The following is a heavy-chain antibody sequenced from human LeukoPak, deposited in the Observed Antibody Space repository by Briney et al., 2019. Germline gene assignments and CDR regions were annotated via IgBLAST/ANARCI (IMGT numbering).Heavy chain of an antibody. J-gene: IGHJ4*02. CDR3: AREGYGSGSYYTTHLDY. D-gene: IGHD3-10*01. Sequence: ASVTVSCKASGYTFTSYYMHWVRQAPGQGLEWMGIINPSGGSTIYAKKFQGRVTMTRDTSTSTVYMELSSLRPKDTAVYYCAREGYGSGSYYTTHLDYWGQGTLVTVSS. CDR1: GYTFTSYY. V-gene: IGHV1-46*01. CDR2: INPSGGST.